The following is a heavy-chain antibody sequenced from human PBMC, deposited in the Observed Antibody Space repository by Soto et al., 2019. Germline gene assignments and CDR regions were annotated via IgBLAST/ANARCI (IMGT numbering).Heavy chain of an antibody. D-gene: IGHD6-19*01. Sequence: GESLKISCKGSGYTFTKYWISWVCHMSGKGLEWMGRIDPSDSDTTCSPSFQGHVTLSADKSISTVYLSWSSLKASDSAIYYCARHSSGWAYFDFWGQGTLVTVSS. CDR3: ARHSSGWAYFDF. J-gene: IGHJ4*02. V-gene: IGHV5-10-1*01. CDR1: GYTFTKYW. CDR2: IDPSDSDT.